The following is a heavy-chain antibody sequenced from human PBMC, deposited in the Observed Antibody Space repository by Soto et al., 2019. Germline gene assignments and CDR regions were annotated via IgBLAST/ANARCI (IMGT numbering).Heavy chain of an antibody. CDR3: AKATQRSAAGHDY. CDR2: ISGSGGST. Sequence: WGSLRLSCAASGFTFSSYAVSWVRQAPGKGLEWVSAISGSGGSTYYADSVKGRFTISRDNSKNTLYLQMNSLRAEDTAVYYCAKATQRSAAGHDYWGQGTLVTVSS. CDR1: GFTFSSYA. J-gene: IGHJ4*02. D-gene: IGHD6-13*01. V-gene: IGHV3-23*01.